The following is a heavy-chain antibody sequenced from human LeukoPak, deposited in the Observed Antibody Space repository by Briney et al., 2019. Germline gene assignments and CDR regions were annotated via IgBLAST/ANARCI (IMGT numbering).Heavy chain of an antibody. CDR1: GYTFTSYA. CDR3: ARDGRAVTRNWFDP. CDR2: INAGNGNT. J-gene: IGHJ5*02. V-gene: IGHV1-3*01. D-gene: IGHD4-11*01. Sequence: ASVKVSCKASGYTFTSYAMHWVRQAPGQRLEWMGWINAGNGNTKYSQKFQGRVTITRDTSASTAYMELSSLRSEDTAVYYCARDGRAVTRNWFDPWGQGTLVTVSS.